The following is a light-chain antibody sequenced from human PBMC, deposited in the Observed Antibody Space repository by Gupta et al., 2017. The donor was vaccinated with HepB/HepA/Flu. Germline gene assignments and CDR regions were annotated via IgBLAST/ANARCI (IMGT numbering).Light chain of an antibody. CDR3: QKYDKWPPYT. V-gene: IGKV3-15*01. CDR2: GAS. Sequence: EIVLTQSPATLSVAPGERATLSCRASPSVSSNLAWYQQKPGQAPRLLIYGASTRATGIPARFSGSGSGTEFTLTISSLQSEDFAVYYCQKYDKWPPYTFGQGTKLEIK. CDR1: PSVSSN. J-gene: IGKJ2*01.